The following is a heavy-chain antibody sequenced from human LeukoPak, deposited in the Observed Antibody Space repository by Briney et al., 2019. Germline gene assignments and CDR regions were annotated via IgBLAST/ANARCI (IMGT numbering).Heavy chain of an antibody. CDR3: ARGPLYCSSTSCYKGHYYYGMDV. D-gene: IGHD2-2*02. CDR1: GGSFSGYY. CDR2: INHSGST. Sequence: SETLSLTCAVYGGSFSGYYWSWIRQPPGKGLEWIGEINHSGSTNYNPSLKSRVTISVDTSKNQFPLKLSSVTAADTAVYYCARGPLYCSSTSCYKGHYYYGMDVWGQGTTVTVSS. V-gene: IGHV4-34*01. J-gene: IGHJ6*02.